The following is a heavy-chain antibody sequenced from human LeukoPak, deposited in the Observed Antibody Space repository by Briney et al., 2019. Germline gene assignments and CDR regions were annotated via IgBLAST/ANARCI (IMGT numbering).Heavy chain of an antibody. V-gene: IGHV1-3*01. D-gene: IGHD6-19*01. J-gene: IGHJ4*02. CDR2: INAGNGNT. CDR3: ARRDSSGWYVFDY. Sequence: ASVRVSCKASGYTFTSYAMHWVRQAPGQRLEWMGWINAGNGNTKCSQKFRGRVTITRDTSASTAYMELSSLRSEDTAVYYCARRDSSGWYVFDYWGQGTLVTVSS. CDR1: GYTFTSYA.